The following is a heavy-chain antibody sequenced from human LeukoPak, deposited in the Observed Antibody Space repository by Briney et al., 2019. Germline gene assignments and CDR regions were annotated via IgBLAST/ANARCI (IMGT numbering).Heavy chain of an antibody. CDR2: IYHGGST. Sequence: PSETLSLTCTVSGSSTSSSYYWGWIRQPPGKGLEWIGSIYHGGSTFYNPSLKSRVTMSLDTSKNQFFLKVSSVTAADTAVYFCATGGGPFDYWGQGILVAVSS. J-gene: IGHJ4*02. D-gene: IGHD3-16*01. CDR1: GSSTSSSYY. CDR3: ATGGGPFDY. V-gene: IGHV4-38-2*02.